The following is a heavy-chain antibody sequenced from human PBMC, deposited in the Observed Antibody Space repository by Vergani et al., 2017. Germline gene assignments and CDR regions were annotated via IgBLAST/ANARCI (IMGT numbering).Heavy chain of an antibody. D-gene: IGHD1-14*01. CDR3: ARDLRLLYNRFDP. CDR2: TWYDGNNK. CDR1: GFTFNQYG. V-gene: IGHV3-33*01. J-gene: IGHJ5*02. Sequence: QLVASAGGVVQPGRSLRLSCAASGFTFNQYGMHWVRQAPGKGLEWVAVTWYDGNNKQYADSVKGRFTISRDNSKSTMYLQMNSLRDEDTGVYYCARDLRLLYNRFDPWGQGTLVTVSS.